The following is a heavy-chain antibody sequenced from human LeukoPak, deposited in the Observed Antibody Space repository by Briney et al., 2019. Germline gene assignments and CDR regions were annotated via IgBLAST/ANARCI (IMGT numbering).Heavy chain of an antibody. CDR2: ISWNSGSI. Sequence: PGGSLGLSCAASGFTFDDYAMHWVRQAPGKGLEWVSGISWNSGSIGYADSVKGRFTISRDNAKNSLYLQMNSLRAEDTALYYCAKDGISSGYDKGSRTYDYFDYWGQGTLVTVSS. CDR3: AKDGISSGYDKGSRTYDYFDY. J-gene: IGHJ4*02. CDR1: GFTFDDYA. V-gene: IGHV3-9*01. D-gene: IGHD5-12*01.